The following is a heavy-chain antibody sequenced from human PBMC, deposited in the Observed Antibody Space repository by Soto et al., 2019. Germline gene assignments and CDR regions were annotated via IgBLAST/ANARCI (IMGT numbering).Heavy chain of an antibody. CDR3: AGDRDREQLGGNSSYGLDV. CDR1: ADTFSSFA. J-gene: IGHJ6*02. CDR2: FIPSFRTP. V-gene: IGHV1-69*12. D-gene: IGHD3-3*02. Sequence: QVQLVQSGAEVKKPGSSVKVSCKASADTFSSFAISWVRQAPGQGLEWMGGFIPSFRTPKYAQKFQGRVTFSADEPTGTAYMERSSLRSADTAGYCGAGDRDREQLGGNSSYGLDVWGPGPRVIVSS.